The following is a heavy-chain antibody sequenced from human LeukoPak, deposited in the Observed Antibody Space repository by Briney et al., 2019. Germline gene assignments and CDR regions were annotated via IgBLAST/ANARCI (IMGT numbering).Heavy chain of an antibody. V-gene: IGHV1-8*01. CDR2: MNPNSGNT. D-gene: IGHD2-2*01. J-gene: IGHJ6*03. CDR1: GYTFTSYD. CDR3: ARGVNGRQLLSLYYYYYMDV. Sequence: ASVKVSCKASGYTFTSYDINWVRQATGQGLEWMGWMNPNSGNTGYAQKFQGRVTMTRNTSISTAYMELSSLRSEDTAVYYCARGVNGRQLLSLYYYYYMDVWGKGTTVTISS.